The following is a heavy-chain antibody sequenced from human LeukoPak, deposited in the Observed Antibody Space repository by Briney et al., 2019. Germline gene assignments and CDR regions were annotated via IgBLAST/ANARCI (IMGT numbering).Heavy chain of an antibody. D-gene: IGHD6-19*01. CDR1: GGSISSYY. V-gene: IGHV4-59*08. CDR2: IYYSGST. Sequence: SETLSLTCTVSGGSISSYYWSWIRQPPGKGLEWIGYIYYSGSTNYNPSLKSRVTISVDTSKNQFSLKLSSVTAADTAVYYCARHRQWLAYLDYWGQGTLVTVSS. J-gene: IGHJ4*02. CDR3: ARHRQWLAYLDY.